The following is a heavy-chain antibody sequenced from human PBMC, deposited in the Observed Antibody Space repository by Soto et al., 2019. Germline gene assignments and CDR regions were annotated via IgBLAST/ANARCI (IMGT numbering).Heavy chain of an antibody. CDR1: GFTFSTYA. CDR3: AKDVSASGWLSGD. V-gene: IGHV3-23*01. Sequence: HLLESGGGLAQLGGSLRLSCAASGFTFSTYAMSWVRQAPGKGLAWVSTIDSSGGTTYYADSVKGRFFISRDNYKNTLYMDVTSLRAEDAAVYYCAKDVSASGWLSGDWGQGTLVTVSS. D-gene: IGHD6-19*01. CDR2: IDSSGGTT. J-gene: IGHJ4*02.